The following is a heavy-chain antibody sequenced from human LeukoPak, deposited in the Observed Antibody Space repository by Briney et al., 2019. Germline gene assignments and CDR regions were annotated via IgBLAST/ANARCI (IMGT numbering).Heavy chain of an antibody. D-gene: IGHD3-22*01. Sequence: SKTLSLTCAVSGGSISSGGYSWSWIRQPPGKGLEWIGYIYHSGSTYYNPSLKSRVTISVDRSKNQFSLKLGSVTAADTAVYYCARFVSSGYFSRDYFDYWGQGTLVTVSS. CDR1: GGSISSGGYS. CDR3: ARFVSSGYFSRDYFDY. J-gene: IGHJ4*02. V-gene: IGHV4-30-2*01. CDR2: IYHSGST.